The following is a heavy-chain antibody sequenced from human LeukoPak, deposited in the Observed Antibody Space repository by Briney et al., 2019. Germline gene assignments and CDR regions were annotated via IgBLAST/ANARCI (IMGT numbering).Heavy chain of an antibody. Sequence: SETLSLTCTVSGGSISSYYWSWIRQPPGKGLEWIGYIYYSGSTNYNPSLKSRVTISVDTSKNQFSLKLSSVTAADTAVYYCARVYYDFWSAPGAFDIWGQGTVVTVSS. CDR1: GGSISSYY. CDR2: IYYSGST. J-gene: IGHJ3*02. D-gene: IGHD3-3*01. V-gene: IGHV4-59*01. CDR3: ARVYYDFWSAPGAFDI.